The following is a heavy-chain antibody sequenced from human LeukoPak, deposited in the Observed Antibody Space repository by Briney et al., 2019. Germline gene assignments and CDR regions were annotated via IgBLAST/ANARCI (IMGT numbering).Heavy chain of an antibody. V-gene: IGHV1-69*04. J-gene: IGHJ4*02. CDR3: ARSGGYSYGPFDY. CDR1: GGTFSSYA. Sequence: ASVKVSCKASGGTFSSYAISWVRQAPGQGLEWMGRIIPILGIANYAQKFQGRVTITADKSTSTAYMELSSLRSEDTAVYYCARSGGYSYGPFDYWGRGTLVTVSS. CDR2: IIPILGIA. D-gene: IGHD5-18*01.